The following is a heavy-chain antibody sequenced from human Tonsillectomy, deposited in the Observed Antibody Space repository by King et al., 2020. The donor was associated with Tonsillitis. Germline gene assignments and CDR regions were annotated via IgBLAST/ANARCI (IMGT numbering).Heavy chain of an antibody. CDR2: MSYRGST. CDR1: GGSVSSGSYY. V-gene: IGHV4-61*01. D-gene: IGHD1-14*01. Sequence: VQLQESGPGLVKPSETLSLTCTVSGGSVSSGSYYWGWIRQPPGKGLEWIGYMSYRGSTNYNPTLKSRVSISVETSKSQVSLNLSSVTAADTAAYYCARETLTRSCRSPNRNDYWGQGTLVTVSS. CDR3: ARETLTRSCRSPNRNDY. J-gene: IGHJ4*02.